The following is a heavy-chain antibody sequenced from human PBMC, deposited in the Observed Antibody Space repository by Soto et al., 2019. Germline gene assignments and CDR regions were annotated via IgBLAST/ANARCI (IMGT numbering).Heavy chain of an antibody. V-gene: IGHV3-23*01. Sequence: GGSLRLSCAASGFTFSSYAMSWVRQAPGKGLEWVSAISGSGGSTYYADSVKGRFTISRDNSKNTLYLQMNSLRAEDTAVYYCAEFLKSEAVPPHAFYIRTQGTMVPVSS. CDR3: AEFLKSEAVPPHAFYI. CDR1: GFTFSSYA. J-gene: IGHJ3*02. D-gene: IGHD6-13*01. CDR2: ISGSGGST.